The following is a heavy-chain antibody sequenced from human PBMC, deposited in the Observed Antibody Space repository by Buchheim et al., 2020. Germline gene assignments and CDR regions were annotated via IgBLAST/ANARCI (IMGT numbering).Heavy chain of an antibody. V-gene: IGHV3-23*01. Sequence: EVQLLESGGGLVQPGGSLRLSCAASGFTFSSYAMSWVRQAPGKGLEWVSAISGSGGSTYYADSVKGRFTLSRDNSKNTLYLQMNSLRAEDTAVYYWAKMGGVAAAQSAAAYYYMDVWGKGTT. CDR2: ISGSGGST. J-gene: IGHJ6*03. CDR1: GFTFSSYA. CDR3: AKMGGVAAAQSAAAYYYMDV. D-gene: IGHD6-13*01.